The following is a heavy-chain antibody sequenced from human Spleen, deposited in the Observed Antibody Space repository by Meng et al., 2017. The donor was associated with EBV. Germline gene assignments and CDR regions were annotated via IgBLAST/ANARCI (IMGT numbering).Heavy chain of an antibody. CDR2: INPHIGDA. CDR3: ARLDVDIAATIRDY. J-gene: IGHJ4*02. CDR1: GYRFIAYT. V-gene: IGHV1-2*02. D-gene: IGHD5-12*01. Sequence: QVRLVQSGAEVKNPGASAWVPCKASGYRFIAYTIDWVRQAPGQGLEWMGWINPHIGDAKYAQKFQGRVTMTRDTSISTVYMEVNRLTSDDTAVYYCARLDVDIAATIRDYWGQGTLVTVSS.